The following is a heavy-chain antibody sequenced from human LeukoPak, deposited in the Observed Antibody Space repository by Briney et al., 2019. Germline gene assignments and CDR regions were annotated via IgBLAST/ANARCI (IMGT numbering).Heavy chain of an antibody. CDR1: GFTFSSYS. Sequence: GGSLRLSCAASGFTFSSYSMNWVRQAPGKGLEWVSSISSSSIYIYYGDSVKGRFAISRDNARNSLYLQMSSLRVEDTAVYYCAKDGWLESGRTPFYFDSWGQGTLVTVSS. V-gene: IGHV3-21*06. J-gene: IGHJ4*02. D-gene: IGHD3-10*01. CDR3: AKDGWLESGRTPFYFDS. CDR2: ISSSSIYI.